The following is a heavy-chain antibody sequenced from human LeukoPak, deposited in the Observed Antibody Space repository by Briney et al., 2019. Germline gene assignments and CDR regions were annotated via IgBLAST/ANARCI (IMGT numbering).Heavy chain of an antibody. CDR2: IYYSGST. V-gene: IGHV4-59*12. Sequence: PSETLSLTCTVSGGSISSYYWSWIRQPPGKGLEWIGSIYYSGSTYYNPSLKSRVTISVGTSKNQFSLKLSSVTAADTAVYYCAREDSNYVWVGFDPWGQGTLVTVSS. CDR3: AREDSNYVWVGFDP. J-gene: IGHJ5*02. CDR1: GGSISSYY. D-gene: IGHD4-11*01.